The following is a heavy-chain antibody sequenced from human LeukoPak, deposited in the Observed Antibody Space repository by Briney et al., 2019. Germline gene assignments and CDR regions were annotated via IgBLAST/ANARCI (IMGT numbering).Heavy chain of an antibody. Sequence: GGSLRLSCAASGFTFSSYSMNWVRQAPGKGLEWVSSISSSSSYIYYAESVKGRFTISRDNAKNSLYLQTNSLRAEDPAVYYCARDRQQLWLKEGSFGYWGQGTLVTVSS. V-gene: IGHV3-21*01. CDR3: ARDRQQLWLKEGSFGY. J-gene: IGHJ4*02. CDR2: ISSSSSYI. D-gene: IGHD5-18*01. CDR1: GFTFSSYS.